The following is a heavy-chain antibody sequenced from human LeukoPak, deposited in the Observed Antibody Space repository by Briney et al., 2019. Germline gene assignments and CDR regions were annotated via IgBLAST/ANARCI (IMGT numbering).Heavy chain of an antibody. J-gene: IGHJ3*02. V-gene: IGHV4-59*01. D-gene: IGHD4-17*01. CDR1: GGSISSYY. Sequence: PSETLSLTCTVSGGSISSYYWSWIRQPPGKGLEWIGYIYYSGSTNYNPSLKSRVTISVDTSKNQFSLKLSSVTAADTAVYYCARNDYGDFTAFDIWGQGTMVTVSP. CDR2: IYYSGST. CDR3: ARNDYGDFTAFDI.